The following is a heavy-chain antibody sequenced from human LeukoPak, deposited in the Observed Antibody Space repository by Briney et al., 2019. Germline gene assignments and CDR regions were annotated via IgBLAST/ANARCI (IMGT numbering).Heavy chain of an antibody. CDR3: ARGDYGGLGA. CDR2: IYHSGST. V-gene: IGHV4-30-2*01. CDR1: GGSLSGGFT. Sequence: KASETLSLTCAESGGSLSGGFTWSWIRQPLGKGLERIGFIYHSGSTYYNPSLKSRVTISIDTSKDQVSLNLTSVTAADTAMYFCARGDYGGLGAWGQGILVTVSS. J-gene: IGHJ5*02. D-gene: IGHD4-23*01.